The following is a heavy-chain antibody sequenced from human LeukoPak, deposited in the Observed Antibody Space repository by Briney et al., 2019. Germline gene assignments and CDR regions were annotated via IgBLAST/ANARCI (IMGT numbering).Heavy chain of an antibody. D-gene: IGHD1-20*01. CDR3: ARDPITGTNPYYFDY. V-gene: IGHV4-34*01. CDR2: INHSGST. J-gene: IGHJ4*02. Sequence: SETLSLTCAVYGGSFSGYYWSWIRQPPGKGLEWIGKINHSGSTNYNPSLKSRVTISVDTSKNQFSLKLSSVTAADTAVYYCARDPITGTNPYYFDYWGQGTLVTVSS. CDR1: GGSFSGYY.